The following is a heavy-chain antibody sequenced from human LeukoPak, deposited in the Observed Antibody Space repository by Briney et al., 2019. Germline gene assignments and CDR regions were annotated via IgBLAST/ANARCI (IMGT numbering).Heavy chain of an antibody. J-gene: IGHJ3*02. Sequence: PSQTLSLTCTVSGGSISSGDYYWNWIRQPPGKGLEYIGYIYYSGSTYYNPSLKSRVIISVDTSKNQFSLKLGSVIAADTAVYYCARAPTHDAFDIWGQGTMVTVSS. CDR3: ARAPTHDAFDI. V-gene: IGHV4-30-4*08. CDR1: GGSISSGDYY. CDR2: IYYSGST. D-gene: IGHD2-15*01.